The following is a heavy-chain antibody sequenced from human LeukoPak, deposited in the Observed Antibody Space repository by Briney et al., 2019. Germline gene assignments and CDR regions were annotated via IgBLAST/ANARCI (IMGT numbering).Heavy chain of an antibody. V-gene: IGHV4-38-2*02. CDR1: GYSISSGYY. CDR2: IYHSGST. Sequence: SETLSLTCTVSGYSISSGYYWGWIRQPPGKGLEWIGSIYHSGSTYYNPSLKSRVTISVDTSKNQFSLKLSSVTAADTAVYYCARAPLYYDSSGYYPDFDCLDYWGQGTLVTISS. J-gene: IGHJ4*02. D-gene: IGHD3-22*01. CDR3: ARAPLYYDSSGYYPDFDCLDY.